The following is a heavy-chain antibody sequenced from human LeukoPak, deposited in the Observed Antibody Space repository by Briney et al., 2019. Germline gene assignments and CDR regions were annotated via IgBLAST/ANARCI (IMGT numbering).Heavy chain of an antibody. CDR1: GGSISSYY. J-gene: IGHJ4*02. D-gene: IGHD6-13*01. V-gene: IGHV4-59*06. CDR2: IYHSGST. CDR3: AREGIAAAGTDY. Sequence: SETLSLTCTVSGGSISSYYWSWIRQPAGKGLEWIGYIYHSGSTYYNPSLKSRVTISVDRSKNQFSLKLSSVTAADTAVYYCAREGIAAAGTDYWGQGTLVTVSS.